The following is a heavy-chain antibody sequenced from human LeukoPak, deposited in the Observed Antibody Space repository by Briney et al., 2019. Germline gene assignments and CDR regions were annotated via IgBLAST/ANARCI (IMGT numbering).Heavy chain of an antibody. V-gene: IGHV1-69*06. D-gene: IGHD3-10*01. CDR3: AREAPVPGTLYGSGID. Sequence: SVTVSCKASGGTFSSYAISWVRQAPGQGLEWMGGIIPIFGTANYAQKFQGRVTITADKSTSTAYMELSSLRSEDTAVYYCAREAPVPGTLYGSGIDWGQGTLVTVSS. J-gene: IGHJ4*02. CDR2: IIPIFGTA. CDR1: GGTFSSYA.